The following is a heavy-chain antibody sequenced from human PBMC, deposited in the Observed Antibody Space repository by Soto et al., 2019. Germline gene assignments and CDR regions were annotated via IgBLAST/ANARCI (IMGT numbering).Heavy chain of an antibody. CDR3: AREREYQLLFSGSGNHYYYYGMDV. Sequence: PGGSLRLSCAASGFTFSSYAMHWVRQAPGKGLEWVAVISYDGSNKYYADSVKGRFTISRDNSKNTLYLQMNSLRAEDTAVYYCAREREYQLLFSGSGNHYYYYGMDVWGQGTKVTVSS. J-gene: IGHJ6*02. CDR2: ISYDGSNK. V-gene: IGHV3-30-3*01. D-gene: IGHD2-2*01. CDR1: GFTFSSYA.